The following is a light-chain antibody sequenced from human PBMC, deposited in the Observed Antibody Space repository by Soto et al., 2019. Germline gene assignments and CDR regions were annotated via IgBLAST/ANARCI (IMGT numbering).Light chain of an antibody. V-gene: IGKV3-20*01. CDR3: QQYGGSPRT. J-gene: IGKJ1*01. CDR2: GAS. Sequence: EIVLTQSPGTLSLSPGERASLSCRASHSIANSLAWYQQKPGQAPRLLIFGASNRATGIPDRFSGSGSGTDFTLTISRLEPEDFAVYHCQQYGGSPRTFGQGTKVDIK. CDR1: HSIANS.